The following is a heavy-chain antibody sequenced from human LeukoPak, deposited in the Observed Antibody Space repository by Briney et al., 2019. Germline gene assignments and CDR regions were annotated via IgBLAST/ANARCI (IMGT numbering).Heavy chain of an antibody. CDR1: GFSFSDHY. CDR3: ARVEWFGSGIDY. Sequence: GGTLRLSCAASGFSFSDHYMDWVRQAPGKGLEWVGRIRNKPNAYTTEYAASVKDRFTISRDDSKNSLYLQMNSLKTEDTALYYCARVEWFGSGIDYWGQGTLVTVSS. J-gene: IGHJ4*02. CDR2: IRNKPNAYTT. D-gene: IGHD3-10*01. V-gene: IGHV3-72*01.